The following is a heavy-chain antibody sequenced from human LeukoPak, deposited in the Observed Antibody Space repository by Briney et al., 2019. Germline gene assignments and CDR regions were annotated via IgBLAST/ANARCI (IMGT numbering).Heavy chain of an antibody. D-gene: IGHD2-2*01. CDR3: ARDFVVVPTGMDV. V-gene: IGHV1-69*13. CDR2: IIPIFGTA. Sequence: SVKVSCKASGGTFSSYAISWVRQAPGQGLERMGGIIPIFGTANYAQKFQGRVTITADESTSTAYMELSSLRSEDTAVYYCARDFVVVPTGMDVWGQGTTVTVSS. J-gene: IGHJ6*02. CDR1: GGTFSSYA.